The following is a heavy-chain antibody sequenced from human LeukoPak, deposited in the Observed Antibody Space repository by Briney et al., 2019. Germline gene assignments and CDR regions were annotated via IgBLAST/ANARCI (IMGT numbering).Heavy chain of an antibody. CDR1: GFTFSSYW. D-gene: IGHD5-12*01. CDR3: ARVRATFSPHFDN. Sequence: GGSLRLSCAASGFTFSSYWMHWVRQAPGKGLMWVSRINSDGSITNYADSVKGRFTISGDNAKNTLNLQMNSLRAEDTAVYYCARVRATFSPHFDNWGQGTLVTVSS. V-gene: IGHV3-74*01. CDR2: INSDGSIT. J-gene: IGHJ4*02.